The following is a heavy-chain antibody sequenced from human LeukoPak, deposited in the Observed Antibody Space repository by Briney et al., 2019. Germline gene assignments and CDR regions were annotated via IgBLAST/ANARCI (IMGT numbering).Heavy chain of an antibody. Sequence: GGSLRLSCAASGFTFSSYGMHWVRQAPGKGLEWVAVISYDGSNKYYADSVKGRFTISRDNSKNTLYLQMNSLRAEDTAVYYCAKDEGARDYYDSSGCWGYYFDYWGQGTLVTVSS. CDR3: AKDEGARDYYDSSGCWGYYFDY. D-gene: IGHD3-22*01. CDR2: ISYDGSNK. V-gene: IGHV3-30*18. J-gene: IGHJ4*02. CDR1: GFTFSSYG.